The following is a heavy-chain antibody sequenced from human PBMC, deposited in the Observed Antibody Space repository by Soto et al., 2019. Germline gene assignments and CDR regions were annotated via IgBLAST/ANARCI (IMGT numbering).Heavy chain of an antibody. V-gene: IGHV4-39*01. D-gene: IGHD1-1*01. CDR2: ISYTGNT. CDR3: ARRYGYSFDY. J-gene: IGHJ4*02. CDR1: GDSISSAGYS. Sequence: SETLSLTCTVSGDSISSAGYSWGWIRQPPGKGLEYIGTISYTGNTYYNSSLMSRVTISLDTSKNQFSLKLSSVTAADTAVYYCARRYGYSFDYWGQGTLVTVSS.